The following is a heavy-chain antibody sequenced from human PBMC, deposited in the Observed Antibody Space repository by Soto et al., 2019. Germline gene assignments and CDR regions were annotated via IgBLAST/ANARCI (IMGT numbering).Heavy chain of an antibody. CDR1: GFTFSSYA. D-gene: IGHD1-7*01. CDR2: ISYDVSNK. CDR3: ARGGQNRNYVHLMDV. V-gene: IGHV3-30-3*01. Sequence: GGSLRLSCAASGFTFSSYAMHWVRQAPGKGLEWVAVISYDVSNKYYADSVKGRFTISRDNSKNTLYLQMNSLRAEDTAVYYCARGGQNRNYVHLMDVWGQGTKVTVSS. J-gene: IGHJ6*02.